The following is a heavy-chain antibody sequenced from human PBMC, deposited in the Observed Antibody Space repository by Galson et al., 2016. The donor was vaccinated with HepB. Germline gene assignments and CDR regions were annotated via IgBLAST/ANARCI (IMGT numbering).Heavy chain of an antibody. CDR3: ARERGNYAYFEY. Sequence: SVKVSCKASGYTFASYGIAWVRQAPGQGLEWMGWIRSYDDNKKYAQKFQGRLTMTIDSATDTDYLELRSLRSDDTAMYYCARERGNYAYFEYWGQGTLVTVSS. V-gene: IGHV1-18*01. CDR2: IRSYDDNK. J-gene: IGHJ4*02. CDR1: GYTFASYG. D-gene: IGHD4-11*01.